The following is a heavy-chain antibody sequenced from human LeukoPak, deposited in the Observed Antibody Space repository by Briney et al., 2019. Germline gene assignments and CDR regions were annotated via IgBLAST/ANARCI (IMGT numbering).Heavy chain of an antibody. D-gene: IGHD2-21*01. CDR3: ARGIYCGGDCYEDYYYMDV. CDR1: GYTFTSYD. CDR2: MNPNSGNT. J-gene: IGHJ6*03. V-gene: IGHV1-8*01. Sequence: ASVKASCKASGYTFTSYDINWVRQATGQGLEWMGWMNPNSGNTGYAQKFQGRVTMTRNTSISTAYMELSSLRSEDTAVYYCARGIYCGGDCYEDYYYMDVWGKGTTVTVSS.